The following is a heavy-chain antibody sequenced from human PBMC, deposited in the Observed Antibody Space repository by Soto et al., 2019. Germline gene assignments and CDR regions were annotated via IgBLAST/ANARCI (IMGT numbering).Heavy chain of an antibody. CDR1: GGTFSSYA. J-gene: IGHJ4*02. CDR2: IIPIFGTA. D-gene: IGHD4-17*01. CDR3: ARAPGDYDEYYFDY. V-gene: IGHV1-69*06. Sequence: SVKVSCKASGGTFSSYAISWVRQSAGQGLEWMGGIIPIFGTANYAQKFQGRVTITADKSTSTAYMELSSLRSEDTAVYYCARAPGDYDEYYFDYWGQGTLVTVSS.